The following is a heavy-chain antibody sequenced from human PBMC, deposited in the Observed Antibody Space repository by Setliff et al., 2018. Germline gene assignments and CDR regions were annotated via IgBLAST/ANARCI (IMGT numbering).Heavy chain of an antibody. CDR2: INPNSGDT. J-gene: IGHJ5*02. CDR1: GYTFGAHY. V-gene: IGHV1-2*02. Sequence: GASVKVSCKASGYTFGAHYIHWVRQAPGQGFEWMGWINPNSGDTNYAQKFQGRVTMTRDTANSTVYMDLSSLTSDDTAIYYCARGGGSYRAGNSRPTYWFDPWGQGTLVTVSS. CDR3: ARGGGSYRAGNSRPTYWFDP. D-gene: IGHD2-21*01.